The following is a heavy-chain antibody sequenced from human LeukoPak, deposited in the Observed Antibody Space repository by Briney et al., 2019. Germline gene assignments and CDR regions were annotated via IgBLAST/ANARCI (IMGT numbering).Heavy chain of an antibody. CDR1: GFTFSSYA. Sequence: GGSLRLSCAASGFTFSSYAMHWVRQAPGKGLEWVAVISYDGSNKYYADSVKGRFTISRDNSKNTLYLQMNSLRAEDTAVYYCATSTDIVATIAWAFDYWGQGTLVTVSS. V-gene: IGHV3-30*01. CDR3: ATSTDIVATIAWAFDY. D-gene: IGHD5-12*01. CDR2: ISYDGSNK. J-gene: IGHJ4*02.